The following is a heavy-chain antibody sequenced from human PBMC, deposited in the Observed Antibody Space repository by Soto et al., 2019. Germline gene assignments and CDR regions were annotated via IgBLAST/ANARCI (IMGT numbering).Heavy chain of an antibody. CDR3: ARATGSTSCNTRGAAFDI. V-gene: IGHV3-7*01. D-gene: IGHD2-2*02. Sequence: GGSLRLSCAASGFTFSSYWMSWVRQAPGKGLEWVANIKQDGSEKYYVDSVKGRFTISRDNAKNSLYLQMNSLRAEDTAVYYCARATGSTSCNTRGAAFDIWGQGTMVTVSS. J-gene: IGHJ3*02. CDR1: GFTFSSYW. CDR2: IKQDGSEK.